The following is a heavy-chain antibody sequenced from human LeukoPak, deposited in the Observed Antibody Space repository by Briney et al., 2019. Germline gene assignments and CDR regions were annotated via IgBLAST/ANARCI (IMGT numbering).Heavy chain of an antibody. V-gene: IGHV4-39*07. Sequence: PSETLSLTCTVSGGSISSSSYYWGWIRQPPGKGLEWIGEINHSGSTNYNPSLKSRVTISEDTSKNQFSLKLSSVTAADTAVYYCARGSGVQLWLRHFGYFDYWGQGTLVTVSS. CDR2: INHSGST. D-gene: IGHD5-18*01. CDR3: ARGSGVQLWLRHFGYFDY. CDR1: GGSISSSSYY. J-gene: IGHJ4*02.